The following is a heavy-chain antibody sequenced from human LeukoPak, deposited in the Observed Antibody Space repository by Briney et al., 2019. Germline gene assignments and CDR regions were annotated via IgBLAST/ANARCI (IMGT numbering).Heavy chain of an antibody. V-gene: IGHV4-59*01. Sequence: SETLSLTCTVSGGXISSYYCSWIRQPPGKGLEWIGYIYYSGSTNYNPSLKSRVTISVDTSKNQFSLKLSSVTAADTAVYYCARASPPTYYYDSSGYYFPYYFDYWGQGTLVTVSS. CDR2: IYYSGST. J-gene: IGHJ4*02. CDR3: ARASPPTYYYDSSGYYFPYYFDY. D-gene: IGHD3-22*01. CDR1: GGXISSYY.